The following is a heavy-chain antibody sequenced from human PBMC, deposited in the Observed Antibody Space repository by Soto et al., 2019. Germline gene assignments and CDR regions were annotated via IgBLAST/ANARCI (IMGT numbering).Heavy chain of an antibody. CDR3: ARLSEVCSSTSCYPY. J-gene: IGHJ4*02. Sequence: GESLKISCKGSGYSFTSYWIGWVRQMPGKGLEWMGIIYPGDSDTRYSPSFQGQVTISADKSISTAYLQWSSLKASDTAMYYCARLSEVCSSTSCYPYWGQGTLVTVSS. CDR2: IYPGDSDT. CDR1: GYSFTSYW. D-gene: IGHD2-2*01. V-gene: IGHV5-51*01.